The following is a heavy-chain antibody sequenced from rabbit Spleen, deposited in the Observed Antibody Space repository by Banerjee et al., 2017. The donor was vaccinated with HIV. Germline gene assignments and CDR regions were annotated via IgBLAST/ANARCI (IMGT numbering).Heavy chain of an antibody. J-gene: IGHJ4*01. V-gene: IGHV1S47*01. CDR2: IYYGDDI. D-gene: IGHD4-2*01. Sequence: QLEESGGGLVQPEGSLTLTCKASGLDFSRNAMCWVRQAPGKRPEWIACIYYGDDIYDASWAKGRFSISKTSSTTVTLQMTSLTGADTATYFCARLAIHAGASYTGYFNLWGPGTLVTVS. CDR1: GLDFSRNA. CDR3: ARLAIHAGASYTGYFNL.